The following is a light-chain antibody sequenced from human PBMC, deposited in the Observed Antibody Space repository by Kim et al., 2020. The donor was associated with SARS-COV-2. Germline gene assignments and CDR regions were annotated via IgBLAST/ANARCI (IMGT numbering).Light chain of an antibody. CDR1: SSDVGGYNY. Sequence: SALTQPASVSGSPGQSITISCTGTSSDVGGYNYVSWYQQYPGKAPKLMIYDVFKRPSGVSNRFSGSKSGNTASLTISGLQAEDEADYYCTSYRSSGYVFGTGTKVTVL. J-gene: IGLJ1*01. V-gene: IGLV2-14*03. CDR3: TSYRSSGYV. CDR2: DVF.